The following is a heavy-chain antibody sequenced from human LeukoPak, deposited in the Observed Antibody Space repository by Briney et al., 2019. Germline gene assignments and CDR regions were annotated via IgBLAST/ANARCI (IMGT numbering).Heavy chain of an antibody. CDR1: GGSISSYY. D-gene: IGHD5-12*01. J-gene: IGHJ5*02. Sequence: SETLSLTCTVSGGSISSYYWSWIRQPAGKGLEWIGRIYTSGSTNYNPSLKSRVTISVDTSKNQFSLKLSSVTAADTAVYYCAKDLDRDGYILGFDPWGQGTLVTVSS. CDR3: AKDLDRDGYILGFDP. V-gene: IGHV4-4*07. CDR2: IYTSGST.